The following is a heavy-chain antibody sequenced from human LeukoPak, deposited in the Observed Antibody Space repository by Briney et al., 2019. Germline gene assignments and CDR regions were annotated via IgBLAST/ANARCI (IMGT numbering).Heavy chain of an antibody. J-gene: IGHJ4*02. D-gene: IGHD3-22*01. Sequence: ASVKVSCKASGYNFKAYAISWVRQAPGQGPEWMGIINPSGGSTSYAQKFQGRVTMTRDTSTSTVYMELSSLRSEDTAVYYCARDLRDSSGYYYPLGYWGQGTLVTVSS. V-gene: IGHV1-46*02. CDR1: GYNFKAYA. CDR2: INPSGGST. CDR3: ARDLRDSSGYYYPLGY.